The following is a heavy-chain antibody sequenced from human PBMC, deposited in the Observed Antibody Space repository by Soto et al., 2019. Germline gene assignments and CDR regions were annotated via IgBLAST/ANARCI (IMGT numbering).Heavy chain of an antibody. V-gene: IGHV1-69*13. CDR3: ARTLIYDYYDSSGYYYGNWFDP. J-gene: IGHJ5*02. D-gene: IGHD3-22*01. CDR1: GGTFSSYA. CDR2: IIPIFGTA. Sequence: SVKVSCKASGGTFSSYAISWVRQAPGQGLEWMGEIIPIFGTANYAQKFQGRVTITADESTSTAYMELSSLRSEDTAVYYCARTLIYDYYDSSGYYYGNWFDPWGQGTLVTVSS.